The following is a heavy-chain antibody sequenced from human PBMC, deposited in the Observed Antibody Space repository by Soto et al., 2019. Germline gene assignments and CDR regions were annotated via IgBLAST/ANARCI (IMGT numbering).Heavy chain of an antibody. D-gene: IGHD6-13*01. CDR3: AHRGGAAVGLYYLDY. CDR1: GFSLSTAGVG. V-gene: IGHV2-5*01. CDR2: IYWHDDK. J-gene: IGHJ4*02. Sequence: SGPTLVNPTQPLTLTCTFSGFSLSTAGVGVGWIRQPPGKALEWLVLIYWHDDKRYSPSLKSRLTITKDTSKNQVVLTVTNVDPVYTARYYCAHRGGAAVGLYYLDYWGPGTLVTVSS.